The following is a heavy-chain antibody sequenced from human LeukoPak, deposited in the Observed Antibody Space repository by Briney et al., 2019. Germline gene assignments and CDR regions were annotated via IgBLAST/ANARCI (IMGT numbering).Heavy chain of an antibody. Sequence: ASVKVSCKASGYTFAGYYLHWVRQAPGQGLEWMGWMNPNNGGTNYAPKFQGRVTMTRDTSITTAYMELSRLRSDDSAVYYCARVIAVAETFDYWGQGTLVTVSS. CDR2: MNPNNGGT. V-gene: IGHV1-2*02. J-gene: IGHJ4*02. CDR3: ARVIAVAETFDY. D-gene: IGHD6-19*01. CDR1: GYTFAGYY.